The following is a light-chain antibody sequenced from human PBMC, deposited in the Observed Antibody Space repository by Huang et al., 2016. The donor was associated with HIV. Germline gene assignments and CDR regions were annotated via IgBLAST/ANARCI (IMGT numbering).Light chain of an antibody. Sequence: EIVMTQSPATLSVSPGERATLSCRASRSVSSNLAWYQQKPGQAPRLLIYGASIRATGIPARFSGSGSGTDFTLTFSSLQPEDFALYYCQQYNNWPWTFGHGTKVEIK. J-gene: IGKJ1*01. CDR1: RSVSSN. V-gene: IGKV3-15*01. CDR3: QQYNNWPWT. CDR2: GAS.